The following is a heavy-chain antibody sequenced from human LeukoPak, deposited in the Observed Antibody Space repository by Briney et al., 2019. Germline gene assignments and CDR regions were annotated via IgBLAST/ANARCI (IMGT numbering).Heavy chain of an antibody. J-gene: IGHJ4*02. CDR1: GFTFSNYW. D-gene: IGHD5-18*01. V-gene: IGHV3-7*04. CDR2: IDQYGRAK. Sequence: GGSLRLSCAASGFTFSNYWMSWVRQAPGKGLEWVASIDQYGRAKYYVDSVRGRFTFSRDNTKNSLHLQMNRLRAEDTAVCYCARADSYGSILDYWGQGTRVIDSS. CDR3: ARADSYGSILDY.